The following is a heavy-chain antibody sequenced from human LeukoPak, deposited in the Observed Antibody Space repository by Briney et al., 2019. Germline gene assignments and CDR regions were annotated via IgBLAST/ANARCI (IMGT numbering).Heavy chain of an antibody. D-gene: IGHD3-10*01. J-gene: IGHJ6*03. CDR2: IYPCDSDT. CDR3: ARHGSMVRGVIDYYYYYYMDV. CDR1: GYSFTSYW. Sequence: GESLKISCKGSGYSFTSYWIGWVRQMPGKGLEWIGVIYPCDSDTRYSPSFQGQGTISADKSIRTAYLQWSSLKASDTAMYYCARHGSMVRGVIDYYYYYYMDVWGKGTTVTVSS. V-gene: IGHV5-51*01.